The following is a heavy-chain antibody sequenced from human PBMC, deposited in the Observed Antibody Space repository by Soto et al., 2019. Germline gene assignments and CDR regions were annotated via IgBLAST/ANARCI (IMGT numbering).Heavy chain of an antibody. V-gene: IGHV5-51*01. D-gene: IGHD3-9*01. Sequence: GESLKISCKGSGYSFTNYWIGWVRQKPGKGLEWMGTIFPGNSDTRYSPSFQGQVTISADTSISTAYLEWSSLKASDTAIYYCARHVYYDVLKKNYWGQGTLVTVPS. CDR2: IFPGNSDT. CDR1: GYSFTNYW. J-gene: IGHJ4*02. CDR3: ARHVYYDVLKKNY.